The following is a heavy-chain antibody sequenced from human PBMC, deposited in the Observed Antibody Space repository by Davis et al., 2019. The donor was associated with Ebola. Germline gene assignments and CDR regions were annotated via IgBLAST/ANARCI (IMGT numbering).Heavy chain of an antibody. CDR1: GDSISSYY. CDR2: LSDNGNT. V-gene: IGHV4-59*01. CDR3: ARGIFGELVV. J-gene: IGHJ4*02. D-gene: IGHD3-10*01. Sequence: PSETLSLTCTVSGDSISSYYWTWVRQPPEKGLEWIAFLSDNGNTYHNPSLKSRVTISMDTSKNIFSLKLNSVTAADTALYHCARGIFGELVVWGQGTLVTVSS.